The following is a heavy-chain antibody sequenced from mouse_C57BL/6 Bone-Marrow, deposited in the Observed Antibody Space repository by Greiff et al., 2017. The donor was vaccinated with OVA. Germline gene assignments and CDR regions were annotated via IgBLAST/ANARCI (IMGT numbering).Heavy chain of an antibody. CDR1: GYTFTSYW. D-gene: IGHD2-4*01. CDR2: IDPSASYT. V-gene: IGHV1-50*01. CDR3: ASRSLYYDYDYG. J-gene: IGHJ1*03. Sequence: QVQLQQPGAELVKPGASVKLSCKASGYTFTSYWMQWVKQRPGQGLEWIGEIDPSASYTNYNHKFTGKATLTVDTSSSTAYMQLSSLTSEDSAVYYCASRSLYYDYDYGWGTGTTVTVSS.